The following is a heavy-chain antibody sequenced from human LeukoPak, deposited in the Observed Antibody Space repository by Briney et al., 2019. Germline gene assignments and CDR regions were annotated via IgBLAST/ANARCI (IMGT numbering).Heavy chain of an antibody. D-gene: IGHD3-10*01. J-gene: IGHJ4*02. CDR2: ISDSGRRT. CDR3: DQVRRREGCNQRVLED. Sequence: PGGSLRLSCAASGFTFSSFAMSWVRQAPGKGLEWVSGISDSGRRTNYADSVKGRFTISRDNSKNTLYLQINTLRALHADMSYCDQVRRREGCNQRVLEDGGQRTLVTVSS. V-gene: IGHV3-23*01. CDR1: GFTFSSFA.